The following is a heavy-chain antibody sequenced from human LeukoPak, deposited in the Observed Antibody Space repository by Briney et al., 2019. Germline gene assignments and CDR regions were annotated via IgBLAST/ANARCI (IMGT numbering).Heavy chain of an antibody. CDR3: AKLRGVAAAGTGYFDP. Sequence: GGSLRLSCAASGFTFSNYGMHWVRQATGKGLEWVAVIAYDGSNKYYADSVKGRFTISRDNPKNTLYLQMNSLRGEDTAVYYCAKLRGVAAAGTGYFDPWGQGTLVTVSS. J-gene: IGHJ5*01. D-gene: IGHD6-13*01. CDR2: IAYDGSNK. CDR1: GFTFSNYG. V-gene: IGHV3-30*18.